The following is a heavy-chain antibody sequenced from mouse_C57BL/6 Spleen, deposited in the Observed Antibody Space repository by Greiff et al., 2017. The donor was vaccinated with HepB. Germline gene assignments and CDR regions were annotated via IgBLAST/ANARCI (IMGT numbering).Heavy chain of an antibody. CDR3: ARVGSYYFDY. CDR2: IYPGGGYT. J-gene: IGHJ2*01. Sequence: QVHVKQSGAELVRPGTSVKMSCKASGYTFTNYWIGWAKQRPGHGLEWIGDIYPGGGYTNYNEKFKGKATLTADKSSSTAYMQFSSLTSEDSAIYYCARVGSYYFDYWGQGTTLTVSS. V-gene: IGHV1-63*01. CDR1: GYTFTNYW. D-gene: IGHD4-1*01.